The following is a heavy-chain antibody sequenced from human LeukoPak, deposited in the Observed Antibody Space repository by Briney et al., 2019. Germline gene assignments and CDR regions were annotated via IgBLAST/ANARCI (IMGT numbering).Heavy chain of an antibody. CDR1: GDSLSSNSAA. CDR3: AREAMVTYYYYMDV. J-gene: IGHJ6*03. Sequence: SQTLSLTCALSGDSLSSNSAAWNWIRQFPSRGLEWLGRTYYRSKLYNDYAVSVKSRITINPDTSKNQFSLQLNSVTPEDTAVYYCAREAMVTYYYYMDVWGKGTTVTVSS. CDR2: TYYRSKLYN. D-gene: IGHD5-18*01. V-gene: IGHV6-1*01.